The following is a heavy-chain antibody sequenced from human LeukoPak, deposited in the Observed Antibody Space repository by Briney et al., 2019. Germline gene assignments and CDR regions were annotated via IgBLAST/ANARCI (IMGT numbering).Heavy chain of an antibody. CDR1: GGSITSGPYY. D-gene: IGHD3-22*01. J-gene: IGHJ3*02. V-gene: IGHV4-61*02. CDR2: IHSGGST. Sequence: SETLSLTCTVSGGSITSGPYYWSWIRRPAGKGLEWIGRIHSGGSTRYNASLKSRATISLDTSKNQVSLKLTSMTAADTAVYYCARASDYYDSSGYKGAFDIWGQGTMVTVSS. CDR3: ARASDYYDSSGYKGAFDI.